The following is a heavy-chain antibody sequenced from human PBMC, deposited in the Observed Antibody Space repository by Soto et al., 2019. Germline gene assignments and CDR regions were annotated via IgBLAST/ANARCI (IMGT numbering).Heavy chain of an antibody. V-gene: IGHV1-8*01. D-gene: IGHD3-10*01. Sequence: ASVKVSCKASGYTFTSYDINWVRQATGQGLEWMGWMNPNSGNTGYAQKFQGRVTMTRNTSISTAYMELSRLRSDDTAVYYCARGPRYYYGSGSYYNGNWFDPWGQGTLVTVSS. CDR2: MNPNSGNT. CDR1: GYTFTSYD. J-gene: IGHJ5*02. CDR3: ARGPRYYYGSGSYYNGNWFDP.